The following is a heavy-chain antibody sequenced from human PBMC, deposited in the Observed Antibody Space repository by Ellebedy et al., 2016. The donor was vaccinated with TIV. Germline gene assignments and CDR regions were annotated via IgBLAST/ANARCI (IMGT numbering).Heavy chain of an antibody. CDR3: ARAWGLHYYYDSSGYSYFDP. CDR2: IYYSGST. J-gene: IGHJ5*02. CDR1: GGSISSGGYY. Sequence: SETLSLTXTVSGGSISSGGYYWSWIRQHPGKGLEWIGYIYYSGSTYYNPSLKSRVTISVDTSKNQFSLKLSSVTAADTAVYYCARAWGLHYYYDSSGYSYFDPWGQGTLVTVSS. V-gene: IGHV4-31*03. D-gene: IGHD3-22*01.